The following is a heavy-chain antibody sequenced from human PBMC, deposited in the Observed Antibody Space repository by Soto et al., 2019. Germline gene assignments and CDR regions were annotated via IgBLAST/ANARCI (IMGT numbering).Heavy chain of an antibody. Sequence: GGSLRLSCTTSGLIFGDYGLTWFRQAPGKGLEWVGFIRTKEHGGTTEYAASVRGRFAISRDDPKSIAYLQMNSLETEDTAVYYCTSTSYSSAWYIVSWGQGTLVTVSS. V-gene: IGHV3-49*03. CDR1: GLIFGDYG. CDR3: TSTSYSSAWYIVS. D-gene: IGHD6-19*01. J-gene: IGHJ5*02. CDR2: IRTKEHGGTT.